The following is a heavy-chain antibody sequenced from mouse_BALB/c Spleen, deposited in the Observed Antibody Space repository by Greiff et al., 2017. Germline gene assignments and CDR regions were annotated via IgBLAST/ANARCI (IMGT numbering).Heavy chain of an antibody. CDR2: ISDGGSYT. D-gene: IGHD2-4*01. J-gene: IGHJ3*01. Sequence: EVKLMESGGGLVKPGGSLKLSCAASGFTFSDYYMYWVRQTPEKRLEWVATISDGGSYTYYPDSVKGRFTISRDNAKNNLYLQMSSLKSEDTAMYYCARGDYEGAYWGQGTLVTVSS. V-gene: IGHV5-4*02. CDR3: ARGDYEGAY. CDR1: GFTFSDYY.